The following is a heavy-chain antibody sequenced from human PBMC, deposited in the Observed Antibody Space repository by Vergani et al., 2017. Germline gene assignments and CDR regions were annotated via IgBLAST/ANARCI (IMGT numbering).Heavy chain of an antibody. CDR2: IGNDGINT. CDR3: AKYLRDSTDGLPDS. CDR1: GFTFSNFG. J-gene: IGHJ4*02. V-gene: IGHV3-30*02. Sequence: QVQLVESAGGVVQPGGSLRLSRAASGFTFSNFGMHWIRQAPGKGLEWLAYIGNDGINTRYRDAVKGRFTVSRDNSKDILYLQMDSLRSEDTALYYCAKYLRDSTDGLPDSWGPGTLVIVSS. D-gene: IGHD2-21*02.